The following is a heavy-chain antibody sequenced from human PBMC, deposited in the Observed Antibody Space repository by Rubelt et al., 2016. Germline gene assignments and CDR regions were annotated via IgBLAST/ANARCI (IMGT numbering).Heavy chain of an antibody. Sequence: QVQLVQSGAEVKKPGASVKVSCKASGYTFTSYGISWVRQAPGQGLEWMGWISAYNGNTNYAQKRQGRVTMTTDPATGTAYMELRSLRSDDTAVYYCARRDGYNWDDAFDIWGQGTMVTVSS. D-gene: IGHD5-24*01. CDR3: ARRDGYNWDDAFDI. V-gene: IGHV1-18*01. CDR2: ISAYNGNT. J-gene: IGHJ3*02. CDR1: GYTFTSYG.